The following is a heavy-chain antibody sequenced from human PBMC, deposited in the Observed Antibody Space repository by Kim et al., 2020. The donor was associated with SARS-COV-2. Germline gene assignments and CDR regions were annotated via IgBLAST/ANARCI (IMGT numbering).Heavy chain of an antibody. D-gene: IGHD2-2*01. CDR2: INPNSGGT. J-gene: IGHJ4*02. CDR3: ARDYCSSTSCPGGFDY. V-gene: IGHV1-2*02. Sequence: ASVKVSCKASGYTFTGYYMHWVRQAPGQGLEWMGWINPNSGGTNYAQKFQGRVTMTRDTSISTAYMELSRLRSDDTAVYYCARDYCSSTSCPGGFDYWGQGTLVTVSS. CDR1: GYTFTGYY.